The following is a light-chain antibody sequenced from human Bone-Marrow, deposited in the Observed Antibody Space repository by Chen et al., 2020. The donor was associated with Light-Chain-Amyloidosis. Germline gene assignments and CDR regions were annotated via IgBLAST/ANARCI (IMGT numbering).Light chain of an antibody. Sequence: EIVLTQSPGTLSLSPGEGANLSCRSSQTSSSNYLTLYQQKFGQAPRLLIYGSSSMATGIPDRFHGSGSVRDFTLTINRLEAEDFAMYYCQQYGTSPLTFVGGTKVEIK. V-gene: IGKV3-20*01. J-gene: IGKJ4*01. CDR2: GSS. CDR1: QTSSSNY. CDR3: QQYGTSPLT.